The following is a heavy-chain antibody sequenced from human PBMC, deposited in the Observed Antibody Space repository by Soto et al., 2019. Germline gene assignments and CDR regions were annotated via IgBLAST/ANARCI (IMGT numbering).Heavy chain of an antibody. D-gene: IGHD6-19*01. V-gene: IGHV2-5*01. Sequence: SGPTLVNPTRTLTLTCPFSGFSLITIWVCVFFIRQAPVKALEWLALIYLNDDKRYSPSLKSRLTNIKDISKNQVVITVTNIDHVYTATYYCAQYRSGWYMGYWGQGTLVAVSS. CDR1: GFSLITIWVC. CDR3: AQYRSGWYMGY. CDR2: IYLNDDK. J-gene: IGHJ4*02.